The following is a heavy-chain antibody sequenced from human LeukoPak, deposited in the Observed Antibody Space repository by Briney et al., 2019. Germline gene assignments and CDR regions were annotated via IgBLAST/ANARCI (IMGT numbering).Heavy chain of an antibody. V-gene: IGHV4-39*01. D-gene: IGHD3-10*01. CDR2: IFHSGRT. J-gene: IGHJ4*02. CDR3: ARHSRIHYNGSGRSIDY. CDR1: GGSISSSSSY. Sequence: SETLSLTCTVSGGSISSSSSYWGWIRQPPGKGLEWIGHIFHSGRTSYNPSLMSRVTISVDTSKNQFSLKMNPVTAADTSMYYCARHSRIHYNGSGRSIDYWGQGTLVIVS.